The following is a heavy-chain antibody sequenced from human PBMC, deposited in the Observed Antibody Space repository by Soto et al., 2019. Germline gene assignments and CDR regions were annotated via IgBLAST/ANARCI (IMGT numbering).Heavy chain of an antibody. J-gene: IGHJ4*02. Sequence: GGSLRLSSAASGFSFSSYAMSWVRQAPGKGLEWVSAISGSGGSTYYADSVKGRFNISRDNSKNTLYLQMNSLRAEDTAVYYCAKVRVTAKTPYFDYWGQGTLVTVSS. CDR3: AKVRVTAKTPYFDY. CDR2: ISGSGGST. CDR1: GFSFSSYA. D-gene: IGHD2-21*02. V-gene: IGHV3-23*01.